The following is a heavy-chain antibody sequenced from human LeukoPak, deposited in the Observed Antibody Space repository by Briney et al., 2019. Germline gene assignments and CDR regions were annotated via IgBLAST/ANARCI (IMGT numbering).Heavy chain of an antibody. CDR2: IRSKRNNYAT. Sequence: GGSLRLSCAASGFTFSGSVMHWVRQAAGKGLEWVGRIRSKRNNYATAYAASVKGRFTISRDVSKNTVYLHMDSLKTEDTALYYCSRLEDSSPIEVALDIWGQGTVVTVSS. D-gene: IGHD6-13*01. V-gene: IGHV3-73*01. CDR3: SRLEDSSPIEVALDI. CDR1: GFTFSGSV. J-gene: IGHJ3*02.